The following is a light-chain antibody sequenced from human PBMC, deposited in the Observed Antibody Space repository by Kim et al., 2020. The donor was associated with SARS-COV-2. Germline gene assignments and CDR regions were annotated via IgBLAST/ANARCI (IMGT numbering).Light chain of an antibody. CDR2: GNS. CDR1: SSNIGAGYD. V-gene: IGLV1-40*01. CDR3: QSYDSSLSGSGV. Sequence: VTISCTGSSSNIGAGYDVHWYQQLPGTAPKLLIYGNSNRPSRVPDRFSGSKSGTSASLAITGLQAEDEADYYCQSYDSSLSGSGVFGGGTQLTVL. J-gene: IGLJ2*01.